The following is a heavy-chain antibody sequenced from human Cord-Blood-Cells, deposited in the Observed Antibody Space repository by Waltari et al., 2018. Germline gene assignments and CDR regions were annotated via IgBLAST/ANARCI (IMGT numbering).Heavy chain of an antibody. CDR1: GYTFTGYY. CDR2: INPNSGGT. V-gene: IGHV1-2*02. Sequence: QVQLVQSGAEVKKPGASVKVYCKASGYTFTGYYMHWVRQAPGQGLEWMGWINPNSGGTNYAQKFQGRVTMTRDTSISTAYMELSRLRSDDTAVYYCARAGYCSSTSCYDIAYWGQGTLVTVSS. D-gene: IGHD2-2*01. J-gene: IGHJ4*02. CDR3: ARAGYCSSTSCYDIAY.